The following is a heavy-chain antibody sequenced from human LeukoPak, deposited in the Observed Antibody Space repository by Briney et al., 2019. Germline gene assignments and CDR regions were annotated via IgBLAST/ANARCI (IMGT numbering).Heavy chain of an antibody. CDR2: IKSDGTA. D-gene: IGHD1-26*01. CDR1: GLTFSGAW. V-gene: IGHV3-74*01. Sequence: GGSLRLSCAASGLTFSGAWMHWVRQTPGKGLVWISRIKSDGTATYADSVRGRFTISRDNAKNTLYLQMNNLRADDTGIYYCARHGSYKLDYWGQGALVTVSS. CDR3: ARHGSYKLDY. J-gene: IGHJ4*02.